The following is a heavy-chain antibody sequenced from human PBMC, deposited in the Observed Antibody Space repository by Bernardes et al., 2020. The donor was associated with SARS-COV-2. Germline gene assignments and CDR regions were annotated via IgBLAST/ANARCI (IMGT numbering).Heavy chain of an antibody. V-gene: IGHV4-61*02. J-gene: IGHJ4*02. CDR2: VYMNGIT. D-gene: IGHD3-10*01. CDR3: ARSYGRMPRGATFDS. Sequence: SETLSLTCTVSGGALSSRTYYNNWIRQPAGKGLEWIGRVYMNGITNYNPSPRSRVTISLDTSKNQFSLRLTSVTAADTALYYCARSYGRMPRGATFDSWGQGILVTVSS. CDR1: GGALSSRTYY.